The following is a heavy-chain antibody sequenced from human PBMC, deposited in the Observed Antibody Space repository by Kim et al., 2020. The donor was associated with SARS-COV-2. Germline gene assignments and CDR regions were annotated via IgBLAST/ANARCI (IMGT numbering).Heavy chain of an antibody. CDR3: ARDLGNCGNAGCYTTFDY. V-gene: IGHV3-7*01. Sequence: GGSLRLSCAASGFTFSGYWMTWVRQAPGKGLEWVGNIKQDGSEKHHVDSVKGRFTISRDNAKNSLYLQMDNLSADDTAVYYCARDLGNCGNAGCYTTFDYWGQRALVTVSS. CDR2: IKQDGSEK. J-gene: IGHJ4*02. CDR1: GFTFSGYW. D-gene: IGHD2-2*01.